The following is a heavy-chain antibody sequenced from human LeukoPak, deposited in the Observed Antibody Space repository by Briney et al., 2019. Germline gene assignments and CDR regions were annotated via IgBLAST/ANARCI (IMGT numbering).Heavy chain of an antibody. D-gene: IGHD3-10*01. CDR1: GLTFSNYA. Sequence: GGSLRLSCAASGLTFSNYAMSWVRQAPGKGLEWVSGISDSGGSTYYAHSVKRRFIISRDNSKNTVYLQMNSLRAEDTAVYYCAKRGIMIRGVIISGFHKEAYYFDCWGQGTLVTVSS. CDR3: AKRGIMIRGVIISGFHKEAYYFDC. V-gene: IGHV3-23*01. J-gene: IGHJ4*02. CDR2: ISDSGGST.